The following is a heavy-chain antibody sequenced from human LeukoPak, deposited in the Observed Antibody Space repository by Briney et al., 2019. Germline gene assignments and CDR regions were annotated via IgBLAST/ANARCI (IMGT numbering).Heavy chain of an antibody. D-gene: IGHD3-16*01. V-gene: IGHV4-59*08. CDR2: ISDSGRT. CDR3: ARQFALTWFDP. J-gene: IGHJ5*02. CDR1: GDSIRTYY. Sequence: SETLSLTCTVSGDSIRTYYWSWIRQPPGKGLEWIGYISDSGRTNYNPSLKSRVSISPDTSKNQLSLMLSSVTAADTAVYYCARQFALTWFDPWGQGTLVTVSS.